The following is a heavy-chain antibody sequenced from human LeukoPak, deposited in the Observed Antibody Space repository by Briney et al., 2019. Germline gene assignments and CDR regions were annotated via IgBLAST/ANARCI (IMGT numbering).Heavy chain of an antibody. D-gene: IGHD3/OR15-3a*01. Sequence: SETLSLTCAVYGGSSSDYYWSWIRQPPGKGLEWIGSIYYSGNTYYNASLKSQVSISIDTSKNQFSLRLTSVTAADTAVYYCVRQTGSGLFILPGGQGTLVTVSS. V-gene: IGHV4-34*01. J-gene: IGHJ4*02. CDR3: VRQTGSGLFILP. CDR1: GGSSSDYY. CDR2: IYYSGNT.